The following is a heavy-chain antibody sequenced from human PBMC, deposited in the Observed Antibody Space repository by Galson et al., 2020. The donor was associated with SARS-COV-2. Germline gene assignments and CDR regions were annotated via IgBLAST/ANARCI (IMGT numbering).Heavy chain of an antibody. CDR2: ISGSGGGT. D-gene: IGHD3-22*01. V-gene: IGHV3-23*01. Sequence: GGSLRLSCVGSRFSFSTYAMSWVRQAPGKGLEWVSHISGSGGGTYYAGAVKGRFTISRDNSKNTLYLEMNSLRADDTAVYFCAKDGHDGSLYYSLDYWGQGTLVTVSS. CDR1: RFSFSTYA. CDR3: AKDGHDGSLYYSLDY. J-gene: IGHJ4*02.